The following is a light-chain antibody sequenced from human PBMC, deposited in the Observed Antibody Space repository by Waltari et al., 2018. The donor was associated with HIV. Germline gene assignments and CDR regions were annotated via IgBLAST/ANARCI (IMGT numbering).Light chain of an antibody. J-gene: IGKJ4*01. Sequence: DIQMTQSPSSLSASVGDRVTITCQASHDISKYLNWYQQKPGKAPNLLIYGASSLETGVPSRFSGSGAGTHFNFTISRLQPEDVATYYCQQYDNLLLTFGGGTKVQIK. CDR2: GAS. CDR1: HDISKY. CDR3: QQYDNLLLT. V-gene: IGKV1-33*01.